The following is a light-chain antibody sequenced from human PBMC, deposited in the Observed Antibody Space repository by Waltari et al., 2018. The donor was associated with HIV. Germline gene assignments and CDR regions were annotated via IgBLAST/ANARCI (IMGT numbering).Light chain of an antibody. CDR3: QSYDSSLSAPVV. J-gene: IGLJ2*01. CDR2: GNR. V-gene: IGLV1-40*01. CDR1: SSNIGAGYD. Sequence: QSVLTQPPSVSGAPGQRVTISCTGSSSNIGAGYDVHWYQQLPGTAPKLLIDGNRNRPSGVPDRFSGSKSGTSASLAITGLQAEDEADYYCQSYDSSLSAPVVFGGGTKLTVL.